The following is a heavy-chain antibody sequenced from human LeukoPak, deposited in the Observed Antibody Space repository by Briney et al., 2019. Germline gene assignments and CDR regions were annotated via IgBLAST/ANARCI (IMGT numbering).Heavy chain of an antibody. D-gene: IGHD4-11*01. J-gene: IGHJ4*02. V-gene: IGHV4-59*08. CDR3: ARLRGNYFPDY. CDR1: GGSISSYY. Sequence: SETLSLTCTVSGGSISSYYWSWIRQPPGKGLEWIGYIHYSGSTNYNPSLKSRVTISVDTSKNQFSLKLSSVTAADTAVYYCARLRGNYFPDYWGQGTLVTVSS. CDR2: IHYSGST.